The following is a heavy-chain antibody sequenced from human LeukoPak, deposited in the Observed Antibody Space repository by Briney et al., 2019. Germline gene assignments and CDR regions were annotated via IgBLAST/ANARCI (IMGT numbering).Heavy chain of an antibody. CDR1: DYSISSGYY. CDR3: ARQGNGYSRVDY. J-gene: IGHJ4*01. CDR2: IYHSGNT. V-gene: IGHV4-38-2*01. Sequence: PSETLSLTCAVSDYSISSGYYWDWIRQPPGKGLEWIGSIYHSGNTYYNPSLKSRFTISIDTSKNQFFLKVNSVTAADTATYYCARQGNGYSRVDYWGQGTLVTVSS. D-gene: IGHD5-24*01.